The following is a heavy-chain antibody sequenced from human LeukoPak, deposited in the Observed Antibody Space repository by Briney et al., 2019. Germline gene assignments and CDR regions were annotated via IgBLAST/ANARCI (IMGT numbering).Heavy chain of an antibody. CDR1: GYTFTDYY. V-gene: IGHV1-69-2*01. CDR2: VDPEDGET. Sequence: ASVKVSCKVSGYTFTDYYMHWVQQAPGKGLEWMGLVDPEDGETIYAEKFQGRVTITADTSTDTAYMELSSLRSGDTAVYYCATGKGDYYYYMDVWGKGTTVTVSS. J-gene: IGHJ6*03. CDR3: ATGKGDYYYYMDV.